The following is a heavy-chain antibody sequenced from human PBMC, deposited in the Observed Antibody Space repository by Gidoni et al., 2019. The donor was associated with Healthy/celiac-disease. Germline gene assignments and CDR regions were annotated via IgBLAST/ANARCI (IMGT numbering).Heavy chain of an antibody. CDR2: IPYDGSNK. CDR1: GFTCSSYG. CDR3: AKTAAAGLTAYYFDY. J-gene: IGHJ4*02. D-gene: IGHD6-13*01. V-gene: IGHV3-30*18. Sequence: QVQLVESGGGVVQPGRSLRLSCAASGFTCSSYGMHWVRQAPGQGLEGLAVIPYDGSNKYYADSVKGRFTISRDNSTNTLYLQMNSLRAEDTAVYYCAKTAAAGLTAYYFDYWGQGTLVTVSS.